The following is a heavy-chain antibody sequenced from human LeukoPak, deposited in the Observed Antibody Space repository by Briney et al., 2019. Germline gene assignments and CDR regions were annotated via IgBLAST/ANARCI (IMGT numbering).Heavy chain of an antibody. J-gene: IGHJ3*02. Sequence: SETLSLTCTVSGGSLSGYYWSWIRQPAGKGLEWIGRIYNSESINYNPSLKSRVSISVDTSKNQFSLKLSSVTAADTAVYYCASFCGGDCYYDAFDIWGQGTMVTVSS. CDR3: ASFCGGDCYYDAFDI. CDR1: GGSLSGYY. CDR2: IYNSESI. D-gene: IGHD2-21*02. V-gene: IGHV4-4*07.